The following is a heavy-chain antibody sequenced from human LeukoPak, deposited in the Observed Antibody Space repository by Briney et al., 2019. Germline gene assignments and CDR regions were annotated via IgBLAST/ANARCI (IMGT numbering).Heavy chain of an antibody. D-gene: IGHD1-14*01. CDR3: ARGRIRTPYYGMDV. Sequence: VASVKVSCKASGYTFTNYAISWVRQAPGQGLEWMGCIRTYNGDTNYAQKIQGRVTLTTDTSTSTAYMELRSLRSDDTAVYYCARGRIRTPYYGMDVWGQGTTVTVAS. CDR1: GYTFTNYA. V-gene: IGHV1-18*01. CDR2: IRTYNGDT. J-gene: IGHJ6*02.